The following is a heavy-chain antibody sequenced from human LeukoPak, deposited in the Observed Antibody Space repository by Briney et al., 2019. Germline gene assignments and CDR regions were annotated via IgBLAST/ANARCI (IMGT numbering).Heavy chain of an antibody. J-gene: IGHJ5*02. CDR3: ARAPSLSWFDP. CDR1: GGSISSGGYY. Sequence: SETLSLTCTVSGGSISSGGYYWSWIRQHPGKGLEWIGYIYYSGSTYYNPSLKSRVAIPVDTSKNQFSLELSSVTAADTAVYYCARAPSLSWFDPWGQGTLVTVSS. V-gene: IGHV4-31*03. CDR2: IYYSGST.